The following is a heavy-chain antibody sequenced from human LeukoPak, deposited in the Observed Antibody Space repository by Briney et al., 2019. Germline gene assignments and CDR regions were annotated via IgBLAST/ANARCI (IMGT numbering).Heavy chain of an antibody. CDR3: ARGPPAEQQLVRGYYYYYMDV. J-gene: IGHJ6*03. D-gene: IGHD6-13*01. V-gene: IGHV3-23*01. Sequence: GGSLRLSCAASGFTFSSYAMSWVREAPGKGLEWVSAISGSGGSTYYADSVKGRFTISRDNAKNSLYLQMNSLRAEDTAVYYCARGPPAEQQLVRGYYYYYMDVWGKGTTDTISS. CDR1: GFTFSSYA. CDR2: ISGSGGST.